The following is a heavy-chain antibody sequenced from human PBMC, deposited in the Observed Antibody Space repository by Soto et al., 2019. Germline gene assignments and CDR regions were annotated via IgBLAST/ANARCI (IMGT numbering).Heavy chain of an antibody. CDR1: GFSLTTSGVG. V-gene: IGHV2-5*02. CDR3: AHRVLRTVFGLVTTTAIYFDF. J-gene: IGHJ4*02. CDR2: IYWDDDK. Sequence: QITLNESGPTVVRPTETLTLTCRFSGFSLTTSGVGVGWIRQSPGKAPEWLALIYWDDDKRYSASLKSRLTITQDTSKNQVVLTVSDLDRTDTATYYCAHRVLRTVFGLVTTTAIYFDFWGQGTPVAVSS. D-gene: IGHD3-3*01.